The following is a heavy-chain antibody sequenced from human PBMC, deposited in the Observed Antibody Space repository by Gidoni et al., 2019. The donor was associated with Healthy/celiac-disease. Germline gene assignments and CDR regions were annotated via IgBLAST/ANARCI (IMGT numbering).Heavy chain of an antibody. V-gene: IGHV3-30*18. D-gene: IGHD3-10*01. CDR2: ISYDGSNK. CDR3: AKDRPYYYGSGSYGHLDY. CDR1: FSSYG. J-gene: IGHJ4*02. Sequence: FSSYGMHWVRQAPGKGLEWVAVISYDGSNKYYADSVKGRFTNSRDNSKNTLYLQMNSLRAEDTAVYYCAKDRPYYYGSGSYGHLDYWGQGTLVTVSS.